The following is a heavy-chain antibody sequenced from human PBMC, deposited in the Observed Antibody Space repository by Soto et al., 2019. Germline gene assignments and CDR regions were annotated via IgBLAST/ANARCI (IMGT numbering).Heavy chain of an antibody. CDR2: IFPIDSDT. CDR3: ATTGGRDFHAFDV. J-gene: IGHJ3*01. CDR1: GYTFTRNW. Sequence: GESLKISCKGSGYTFTRNWIGWVRQMPGKGLEWMGIIFPIDSDTRYSPSSQGQVTISADNSISTAYLQWSSLKASDTAIYYCATTGGRDFHAFDVWGQGTMVTVSS. D-gene: IGHD2-21*02. V-gene: IGHV5-51*01.